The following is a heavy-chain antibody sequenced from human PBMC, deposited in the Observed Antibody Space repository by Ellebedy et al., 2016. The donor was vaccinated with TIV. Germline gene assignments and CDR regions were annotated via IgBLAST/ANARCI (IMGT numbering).Heavy chain of an antibody. J-gene: IGHJ4*02. D-gene: IGHD5-18*01. CDR3: ARHPRGYSFGYVDY. CDR2: IYPGDSDT. Sequence: KVSCKGSGYSFTSYWIGWVRQMPGKGLEWMGIIYPGDSDTRYSPSFQGQVTISAAKSISTAYLQWSSLKASDTAMDYCARHPRGYSFGYVDYWGQGTLVTVSS. V-gene: IGHV5-51*01. CDR1: GYSFTSYW.